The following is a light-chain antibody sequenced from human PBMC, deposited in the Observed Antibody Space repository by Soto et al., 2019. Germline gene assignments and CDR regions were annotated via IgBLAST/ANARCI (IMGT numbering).Light chain of an antibody. J-gene: IGKJ1*01. CDR3: LQYGSTPWT. CDR2: GAS. Sequence: ETVLTQSPGTLSLSPGERATLSCTASQSVSSSYLAWYQQKPGQAPRLLTYGASSRATGITDRFSGSGSGTDFTLTISRLEPEEFGVYYCLQYGSTPWTLGQGTKVEIK. CDR1: QSVSSSY. V-gene: IGKV3-20*01.